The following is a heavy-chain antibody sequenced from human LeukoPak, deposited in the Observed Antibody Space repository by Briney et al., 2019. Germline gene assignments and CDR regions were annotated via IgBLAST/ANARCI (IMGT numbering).Heavy chain of an antibody. J-gene: IGHJ4*01. V-gene: IGHV4-59*08. Sequence: PSETLSLTCRVSGGFISSYYWSWIRQPPGKGLEWIGYIYYSGSTNYNPSLKSRVTISVDTSKNQFSLKLSSVTAADTAVYYCARHMGLGYTYFYPYFDYWGQGTLVTVSS. CDR2: IYYSGST. CDR3: ARHMGLGYTYFYPYFDY. D-gene: IGHD1-1*01. CDR1: GGFISSYY.